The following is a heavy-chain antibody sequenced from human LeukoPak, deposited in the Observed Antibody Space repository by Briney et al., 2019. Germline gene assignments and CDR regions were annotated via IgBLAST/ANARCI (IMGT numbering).Heavy chain of an antibody. CDR3: AKDPPGRIAAAGYFDY. D-gene: IGHD6-13*01. J-gene: IGHJ4*02. V-gene: IGHV3-23*01. Sequence: AGGSLRLSCAASGFTFSSYAMSWVRQAPGKGLEWVSVISGTGGITYYADSVKGRFTISRDNSKSTLYLQMNSLRAEDTAVYYCAKDPPGRIAAAGYFDYWGQGTLVTVSS. CDR2: ISGTGGIT. CDR1: GFTFSSYA.